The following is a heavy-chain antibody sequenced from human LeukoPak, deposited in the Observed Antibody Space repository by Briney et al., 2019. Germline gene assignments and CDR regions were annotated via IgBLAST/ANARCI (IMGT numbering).Heavy chain of an antibody. CDR2: IYSGGST. CDR1: GFTFSSNY. D-gene: IGHD5-24*01. CDR3: ARDRRGGFYYFDY. Sequence: GGSLRLSCAASGFTFSSNYMSWVRQAPGKGLEWVSVIYSGGSTYYADSVKGRFTISRDNSKNTLYLQMNSLRAEDTAVYYCARDRRGGFYYFDYWGQGTLVTVSS. V-gene: IGHV3-66*01. J-gene: IGHJ4*02.